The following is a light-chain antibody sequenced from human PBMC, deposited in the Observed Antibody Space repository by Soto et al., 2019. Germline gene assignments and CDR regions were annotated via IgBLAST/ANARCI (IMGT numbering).Light chain of an antibody. V-gene: IGKV1-39*01. CDR2: DAS. CDR1: QSISTY. J-gene: IGKJ5*01. CDR3: QQSYMDPIT. Sequence: DIQITHSPSSLSASVLNRVTIICRASQSISTYLNWYQKKPGKAPNLLIYDASRLQSGVPSRFSGSGGGTDFTLSISSVQPEDFATYFCQQSYMDPITFGQGTRLEIK.